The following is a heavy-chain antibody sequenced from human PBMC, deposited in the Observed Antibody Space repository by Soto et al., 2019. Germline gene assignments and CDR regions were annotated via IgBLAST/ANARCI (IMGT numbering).Heavy chain of an antibody. CDR2: LNHSGST. Sequence: SQTHPLTYAFAGVNFSYYGWRLIRQKQGKGLEWIGELNHSGSTNYNPSLKSRVTISLDKSKNQFSLRLTSVTAADTAVYYCVRAAGTMIVAVIGETNPHAVLVKWGQGTLVTVSS. CDR3: VRAAGTMIVAVIGETNPHAVLVK. V-gene: IGHV4-34*01. J-gene: IGHJ4*02. CDR1: GVNFSYYG. D-gene: IGHD3-22*01.